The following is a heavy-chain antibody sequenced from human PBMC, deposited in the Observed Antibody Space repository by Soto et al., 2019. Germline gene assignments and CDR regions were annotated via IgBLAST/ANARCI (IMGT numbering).Heavy chain of an antibody. CDR2: IKQDGSEK. Sequence: GGSLRLSCAASGFTFSSYAMHWVRQAPGKGLEWVANIKQDGSEKYYVDSVKGRFTISRDNAKNSLYLQMNSLRAEDTAVYYCARDWVYSSSSDVWGQGTTVTV. CDR3: ARDWVYSSSSDV. V-gene: IGHV3-7*01. D-gene: IGHD6-6*01. J-gene: IGHJ6*02. CDR1: GFTFSSYA.